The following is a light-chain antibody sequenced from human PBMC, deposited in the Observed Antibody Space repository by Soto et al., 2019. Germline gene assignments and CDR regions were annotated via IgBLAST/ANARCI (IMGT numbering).Light chain of an antibody. CDR3: QQRTNWPLTS. J-gene: IGKJ5*01. CDR1: QSVSSY. CDR2: DAS. Sequence: EIVLTQSPATLSLSPGESATLSCMASQSVSSYLAWYQQKPGQAPRLLIYDASNRATGIPARFSGSGSGTDFTLTISSLEPEDFAVYYCQQRTNWPLTSFGHGTRLEI. V-gene: IGKV3-11*01.